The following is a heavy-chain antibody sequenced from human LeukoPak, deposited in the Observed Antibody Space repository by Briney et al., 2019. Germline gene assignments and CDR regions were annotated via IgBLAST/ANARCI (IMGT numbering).Heavy chain of an antibody. CDR1: GFTFTSYV. Sequence: SGGSLRLSCAASGFTFTSYVMSWVRQAPGKGLEWVSSISGGGANTYYADSVKGRFTISRDNSKNTVSLQMNSLRAEDTAVYYCAKQQNSAWSHFGDWGQGSLDTVSS. CDR2: ISGGGANT. D-gene: IGHD6-19*01. J-gene: IGHJ4*02. V-gene: IGHV3-23*01. CDR3: AKQQNSAWSHFGD.